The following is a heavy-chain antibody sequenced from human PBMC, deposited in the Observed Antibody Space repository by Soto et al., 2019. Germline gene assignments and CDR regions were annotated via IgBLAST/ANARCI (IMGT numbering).Heavy chain of an antibody. CDR2: ISGSGGST. CDR3: ANDGPGGHGDMYLVYDY. D-gene: IGHD4-17*01. V-gene: IGHV3-23*01. J-gene: IGHJ4*02. CDR1: GFTFSSYG. Sequence: EVQVLESGGGLVQPGGSLRLSCAASGFTFSSYGMNWVRQAPGKGLEWVSTISGSGGSTYYADSVRGRFTISRDNSKSTRYLQMNSLRAEDTAIYYCANDGPGGHGDMYLVYDYWGQGTPVTVSS.